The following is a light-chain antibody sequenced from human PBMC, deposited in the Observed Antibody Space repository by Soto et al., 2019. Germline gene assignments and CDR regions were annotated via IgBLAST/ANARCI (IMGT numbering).Light chain of an antibody. CDR1: QSISSY. CDR3: LQDYSYPLT. V-gene: IGKV1-39*01. CDR2: ATS. Sequence: DIQMTQSPSSLSASVGDRVTITCRASQSISSYLNWYQQKPGKAPKLLIYATSSLQSGVPSRFSGSGSGTDFTLTISSLQPEDFATYFCLQDYSYPLTFGLGTKVEVK. J-gene: IGKJ1*01.